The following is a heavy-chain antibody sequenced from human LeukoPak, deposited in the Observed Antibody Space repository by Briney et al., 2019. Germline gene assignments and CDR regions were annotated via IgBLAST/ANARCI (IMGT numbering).Heavy chain of an antibody. D-gene: IGHD1-1*01. V-gene: IGHV3-30*02. Sequence: GGSLRLSCAASGFTLSSYDMHWVRQAPGKGLEWVAFIRYDGSNKYYADSVKGRFTISRDNSKNTLYLQMNSLRAEDAAVYYCAKDLFRATGTDYWGQGTLVTVSS. CDR2: IRYDGSNK. CDR3: AKDLFRATGTDY. CDR1: GFTLSSYD. J-gene: IGHJ4*02.